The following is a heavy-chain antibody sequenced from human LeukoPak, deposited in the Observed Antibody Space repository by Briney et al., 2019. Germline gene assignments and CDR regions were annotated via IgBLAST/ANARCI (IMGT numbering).Heavy chain of an antibody. CDR2: IYYSGST. J-gene: IGHJ4*02. CDR3: ARHRIHFLYSSNIYYFDY. CDR1: GGSISSSSYY. D-gene: IGHD6-13*01. Sequence: SETLSLTCTVSGGSISSSSYYWGWIRQPPGKGLEWIGSIYYSGSTYYNSSLKSRVTISVDTSKNQFSLKLSSVTAADTAVYYCARHRIHFLYSSNIYYFDYWGQGTLVTVSS. V-gene: IGHV4-39*01.